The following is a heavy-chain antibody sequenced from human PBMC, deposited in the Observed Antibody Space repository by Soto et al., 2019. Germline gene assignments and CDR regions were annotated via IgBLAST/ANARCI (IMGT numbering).Heavy chain of an antibody. J-gene: IGHJ6*02. CDR2: ISPYNDYT. CDR1: GYTFIRYG. Sequence: QVQLAQSAXXVKKPXASVRVSCKAAGYTFIRYGIAWVRQAPGQGLEWMGWISPYNDYTVYAQKFQGRVSMTADTSTRTVYMNLRGLKSDDTAVYYCARGGYYDNSWGKLSHYGLDVWGQGTSVSVSS. V-gene: IGHV1-18*01. CDR3: ARGGYYDNSWGKLSHYGLDV. D-gene: IGHD3-16*01.